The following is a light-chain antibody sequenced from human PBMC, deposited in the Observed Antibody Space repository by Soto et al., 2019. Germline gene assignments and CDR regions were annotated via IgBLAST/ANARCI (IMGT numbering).Light chain of an antibody. Sequence: QSVLTQPPSVSAAPGQRVTISCSGSASNIGNNSVSWYQQLPGAAPKLLIYDDNNRPSGIPDRFSGSKSGTSATLGITGLQTGDECDYYCGTWDTSLPACVFGPGTKLTVL. CDR3: GTWDTSLPACV. V-gene: IGLV1-51*01. CDR2: DDN. CDR1: ASNIGNNS. J-gene: IGLJ1*01.